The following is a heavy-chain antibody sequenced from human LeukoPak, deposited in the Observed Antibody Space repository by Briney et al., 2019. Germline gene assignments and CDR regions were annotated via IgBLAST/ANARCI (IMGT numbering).Heavy chain of an antibody. CDR2: ITTRSSYM. J-gene: IGHJ6*02. D-gene: IGHD2-15*01. CDR3: AKDRLTYYYYGMDV. V-gene: IGHV3-21*01. Sequence: GGSLRLSCAASGFTFSSYWMNWARQAPGKGLEWVACITTRSSYMYYADSVKGRFTISRDNAKNSLYLQMNSLRAEDTAVYYCAKDRLTYYYYGMDVWGQGTTVTVSS. CDR1: GFTFSSYW.